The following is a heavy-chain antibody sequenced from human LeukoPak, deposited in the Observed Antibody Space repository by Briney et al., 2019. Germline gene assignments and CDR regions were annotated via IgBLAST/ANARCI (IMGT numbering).Heavy chain of an antibody. CDR3: ATGPGLAYNSQFQTDY. CDR1: GYTLTELS. V-gene: IGHV1-24*01. D-gene: IGHD5-24*01. J-gene: IGHJ4*02. CDR2: FDPEDGET. Sequence: GASVKVSCKVSGYTLTELSMHWVRQAPGKGLEWMGGFDPEDGETIYAQKFQGRVTMTEDTSTDTAYMELSSLRSEDTAVYYYATGPGLAYNSQFQTDYWGQGTLVTVSS.